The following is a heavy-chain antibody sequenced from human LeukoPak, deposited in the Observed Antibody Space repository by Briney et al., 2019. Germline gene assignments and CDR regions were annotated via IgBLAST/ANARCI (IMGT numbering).Heavy chain of an antibody. J-gene: IGHJ4*02. CDR1: GGTFSSYA. CDR3: ARTTLGPLDY. D-gene: IGHD1-14*01. Sequence: AASVKVSCKASGGTFSSYANSWVRQAPGQGLEWMGRIIPILGIANYAQKFQGRVTITADKSTSTAYMELSSLRSEDTAVYYCARTTLGPLDYWGQGTLVTVSS. V-gene: IGHV1-69*04. CDR2: IIPILGIA.